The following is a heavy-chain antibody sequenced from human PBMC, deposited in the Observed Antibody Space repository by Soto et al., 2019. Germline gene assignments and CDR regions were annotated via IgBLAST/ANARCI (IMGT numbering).Heavy chain of an antibody. V-gene: IGHV4-34*01. J-gene: IGHJ4*02. Sequence: QVQLQQWGAGLLKPSETLSLTCAVYGGSFSGYYWSWIRQPPGKGLEWIGEINHSGSTNYNPSLKSRVTISVDTSKNQFSLKLSSVTAADTAVYYCAREIGGQKTSRKYYFDYWGQGTLVTVSS. CDR1: GGSFSGYY. D-gene: IGHD2-15*01. CDR2: INHSGST. CDR3: AREIGGQKTSRKYYFDY.